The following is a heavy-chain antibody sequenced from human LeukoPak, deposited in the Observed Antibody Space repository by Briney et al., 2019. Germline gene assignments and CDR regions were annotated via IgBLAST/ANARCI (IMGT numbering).Heavy chain of an antibody. CDR1: GFTVSSNY. Sequence: PGGSLRLSCAASGFTVSSNYMSWVRQAPGMGLEWVSVIYSGGSTYYADSVKGRFTLSRDNSKNTLYLQMNSLRAEDTAVYYCARGCRYGGDCYWGQGTLVTVSS. CDR2: IYSGGST. V-gene: IGHV3-53*01. J-gene: IGHJ4*02. D-gene: IGHD2-21*02. CDR3: ARGCRYGGDCY.